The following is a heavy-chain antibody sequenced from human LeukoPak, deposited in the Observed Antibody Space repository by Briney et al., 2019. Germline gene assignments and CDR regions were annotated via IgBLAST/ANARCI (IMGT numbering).Heavy chain of an antibody. V-gene: IGHV4-59*01. CDR2: IYYNGDT. D-gene: IGHD3-10*01. CDR3: VRGPYGSSISNWFDP. Sequence: SETLSLTSSVSGGSITGYSWSWIRQTPGKGLEWIGYIYYNGDTHYNPSLNSRLSMSVDTPNKQFSLNLRSVTAADTAVYYCVRGPYGSSISNWFDPWGQGLLVTVSS. CDR1: GGSITGYS. J-gene: IGHJ5*02.